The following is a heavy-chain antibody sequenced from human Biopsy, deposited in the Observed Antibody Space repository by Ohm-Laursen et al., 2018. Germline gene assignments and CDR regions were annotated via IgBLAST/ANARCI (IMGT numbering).Heavy chain of an antibody. D-gene: IGHD2/OR15-2a*01. CDR1: GGAFSGFY. V-gene: IGHV4-34*01. J-gene: IGHJ6*02. CDR2: NNHNGST. CDR3: ARATNSTGWPYYYFYGMDV. Sequence: SETLSLTCAVYGGAFSGFYWSWVRPTPREGVGWIGENNHNGSTNYKPSLDSRVAISADTSKNQFSLRLNSVTAADTAVYYCARATNSTGWPYYYFYGMDVWGQGTTVTVSS.